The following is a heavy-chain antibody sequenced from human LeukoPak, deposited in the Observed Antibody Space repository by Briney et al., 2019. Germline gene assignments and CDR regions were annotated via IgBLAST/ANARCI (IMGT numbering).Heavy chain of an antibody. Sequence: GGSLRLSCAASGFTFSSYAMSWVRQAPGKGLEWVAVISYDGSNKYYADSVKGRFTISRDNSKNTLYLQMNSLRAEDTAVYYCATFGGGYYNLFDYWGQGTLVTVSS. V-gene: IGHV3-30*03. CDR2: ISYDGSNK. CDR3: ATFGGGYYNLFDY. D-gene: IGHD3-22*01. CDR1: GFTFSSYA. J-gene: IGHJ4*02.